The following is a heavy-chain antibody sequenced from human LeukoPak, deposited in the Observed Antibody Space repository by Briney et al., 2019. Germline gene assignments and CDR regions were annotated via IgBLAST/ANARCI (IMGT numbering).Heavy chain of an antibody. CDR2: INHSGST. CDR1: GGSFSGYY. D-gene: IGHD3-22*01. J-gene: IGHJ4*02. Sequence: PSETLPLTCAVYGGSFSGYYWSWIRQPPGKGLEWIGEINHSGSTNYNPSLKSRVTISVDTSKNQFSLKLSSVTAADTAVYYCARGGTYYYYDSSGYPPDTTYYFDYWGQGTLVTVSS. CDR3: ARGGTYYYYDSSGYPPDTTYYFDY. V-gene: IGHV4-34*01.